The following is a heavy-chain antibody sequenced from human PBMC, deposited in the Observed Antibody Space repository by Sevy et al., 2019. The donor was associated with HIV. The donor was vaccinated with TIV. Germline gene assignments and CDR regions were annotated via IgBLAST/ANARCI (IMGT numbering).Heavy chain of an antibody. Sequence: GGSLRLSCAASGSSFESFAMNWVRQAPGKGLEWVAYISKSSSYIYYAESVKGRFTISRDNATNSLFLQMNSLGAEDTAIYYCTRGSGIDYYEKGMDLWGQGPTVTVSS. CDR2: ISKSSSYI. CDR1: GSSFESFA. CDR3: TRGSGIDYYEKGMDL. V-gene: IGHV3-21*04. J-gene: IGHJ6*02. D-gene: IGHD3-10*01.